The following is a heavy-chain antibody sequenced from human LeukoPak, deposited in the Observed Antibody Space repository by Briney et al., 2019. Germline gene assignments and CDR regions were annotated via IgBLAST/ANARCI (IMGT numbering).Heavy chain of an antibody. D-gene: IGHD1-26*01. J-gene: IGHJ4*02. CDR2: IYYSGST. CDR1: GGSISSYY. CDR3: ARGYGGYFDY. Sequence: SETLSLTCTVSGGSISSYYWSWIRQPPGKGLEWNGYIYYSGSTNYNPSLKSRVTISVDTSKNQFSLKLSSVTAADTAVYYCARGYGGYFDYWGQGTLVTVSS. V-gene: IGHV4-59*01.